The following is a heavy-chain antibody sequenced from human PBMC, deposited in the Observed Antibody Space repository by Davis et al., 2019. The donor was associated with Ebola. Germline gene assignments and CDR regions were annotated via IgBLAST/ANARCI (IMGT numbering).Heavy chain of an antibody. CDR1: GGSISSPF. J-gene: IGHJ4*02. D-gene: IGHD5/OR15-5a*01. CDR2: IHSSGNT. CDR3: ARGRHLSVSPFAY. V-gene: IGHV4-59*11. Sequence: PSETLSLTCLVSGGSISSPFWTWIRQSPGKGLEWIGYIHSSGNTNYNPSFKSRVTVSLDASKSQSSPKLSSVTAADTAVYYCARGRHLSVSPFAYWGQGILVTVSP.